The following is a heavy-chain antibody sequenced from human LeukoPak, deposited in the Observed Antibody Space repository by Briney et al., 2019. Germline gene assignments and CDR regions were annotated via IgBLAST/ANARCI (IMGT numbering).Heavy chain of an antibody. CDR3: ARVYYSNSYDYWYFDL. CDR1: GFTFISYS. V-gene: IGHV3-21*01. D-gene: IGHD6-13*01. CDR2: ISSSSSYI. Sequence: GGSLRLSCAASGFTFISYSMNWVRQAPGKGLEWVSSISSSSSYIYYADSVKGRFTISRDNAKNSLYLQMNSLRAEDTAVYYCARVYYSNSYDYWYFDLWGRGTLVTVSS. J-gene: IGHJ2*01.